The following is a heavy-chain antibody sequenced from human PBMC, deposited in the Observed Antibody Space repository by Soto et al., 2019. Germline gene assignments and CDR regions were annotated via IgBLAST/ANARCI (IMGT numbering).Heavy chain of an antibody. Sequence: GGSLRLSCAASGFNFSNHWMHWVRQRPAEGLVWVSRIASDGKSRAYAESVKGRFAISRDNAKNTLYLQMNGLTAEDTAVYYCARESGDWPLNWFDPWGQGTLVTVSS. V-gene: IGHV3-74*01. J-gene: IGHJ5*02. CDR1: GFNFSNHW. CDR2: IASDGKSR. D-gene: IGHD2-21*02. CDR3: ARESGDWPLNWFDP.